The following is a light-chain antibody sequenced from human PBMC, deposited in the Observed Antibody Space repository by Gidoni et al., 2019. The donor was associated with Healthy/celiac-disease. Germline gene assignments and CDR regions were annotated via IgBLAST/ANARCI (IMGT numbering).Light chain of an antibody. J-gene: IGKJ4*01. V-gene: IGKV1-9*01. CDR2: AAS. CDR1: QGISSY. Sequence: DIQLTQSPSFLSASVGDRVTITCRASQGISSYLAWYQQKPGKAPKLLIYAASTLQSGVPSRFSGSGSGTEFTLTISSLQPEDFETYYCQQLNSYPPEFTFGGGTKVEIK. CDR3: QQLNSYPPEFT.